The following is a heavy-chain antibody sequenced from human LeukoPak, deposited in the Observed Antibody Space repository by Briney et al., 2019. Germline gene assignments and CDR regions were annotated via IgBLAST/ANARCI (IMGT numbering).Heavy chain of an antibody. D-gene: IGHD3-10*01. Sequence: SGTLSLTCTVSGGSISRYYWSWVRQPPGKGLEWIAYIHYSGNANYNPSLKSRVTLSVDTSKNQFSLKMSSVTAADTAVYYCARRRFYDSGTYYNGYYFDYWGQGTLVTVSS. CDR2: IHYSGNA. V-gene: IGHV4-59*08. J-gene: IGHJ4*02. CDR1: GGSISRYY. CDR3: ARRRFYDSGTYYNGYYFDY.